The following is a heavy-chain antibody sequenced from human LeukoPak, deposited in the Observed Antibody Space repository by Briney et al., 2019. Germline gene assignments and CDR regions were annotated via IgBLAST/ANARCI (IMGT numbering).Heavy chain of an antibody. CDR1: GYSISSGYY. Sequence: PSETLSLTCPVSGYSISSGYYWGWIRQPPGKGLEWIGSIYHSGSTYYNPSLKSRVTISVDTSKNQFSLKLSSVTAADTAMYYCALYCSGGSCYSHAFDIWGQGTMVTVSS. CDR2: IYHSGST. J-gene: IGHJ3*02. V-gene: IGHV4-38-2*01. D-gene: IGHD2-15*01. CDR3: ALYCSGGSCYSHAFDI.